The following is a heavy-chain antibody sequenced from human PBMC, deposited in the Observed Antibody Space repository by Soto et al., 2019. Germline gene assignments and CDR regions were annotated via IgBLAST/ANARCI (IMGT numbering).Heavy chain of an antibody. CDR1: GFTFTSYA. CDR3: AKHDFWTLYNTGLDS. CDR2: ISGSGGDT. D-gene: IGHD3-3*01. Sequence: EVQLLESGGGLVQPGGSLRLSCSASGFTFTSYAMSWVRQAPGKGLEWVSGISGSGGDTKSADSVKGRFTISRDNFKNMLYLQMNSLRAEDTAVYYCAKHDFWTLYNTGLDSWGQGTQVTVSS. V-gene: IGHV3-23*01. J-gene: IGHJ4*02.